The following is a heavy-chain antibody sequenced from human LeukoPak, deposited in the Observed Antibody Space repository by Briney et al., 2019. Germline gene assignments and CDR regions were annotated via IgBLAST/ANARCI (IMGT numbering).Heavy chain of an antibody. Sequence: PSETLSLTCTVSGVSISSSNSYWGWIRQPPGKGLEWIGYAADSGSTNYNPSLKSRVTISVDSSTNHFSLRLTSVTAADTAIYYCAAMTTVTMYSYFFDSWGQGTLLTVSS. V-gene: IGHV4-61*03. CDR2: AADSGST. J-gene: IGHJ4*02. CDR3: AAMTTVTMYSYFFDS. D-gene: IGHD4-17*01. CDR1: GVSISSSNSY.